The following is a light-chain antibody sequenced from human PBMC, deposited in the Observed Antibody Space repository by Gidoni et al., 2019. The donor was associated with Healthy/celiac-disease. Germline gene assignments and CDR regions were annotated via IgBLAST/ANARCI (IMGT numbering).Light chain of an antibody. V-gene: IGKV4-1*01. J-gene: IGKJ1*01. CDR3: QQYYSTLTWT. Sequence: DIVMTQSPDSLAVSLGERATINCKSSQSVLYSSNNKNYLAGYQQKPGQPPKLLIYWASTRESGVPDRFSGSGSGTDFTLTISSLQDEDVAVYYCQQYYSTLTWTFGQGTKVEIK. CDR1: QSVLYSSNNKNY. CDR2: WAS.